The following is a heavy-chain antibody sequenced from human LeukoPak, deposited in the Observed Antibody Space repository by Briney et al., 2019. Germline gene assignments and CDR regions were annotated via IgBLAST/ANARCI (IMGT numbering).Heavy chain of an antibody. V-gene: IGHV3-7*01. CDR3: ARSDTIFGVVYYFDY. J-gene: IGHJ4*02. D-gene: IGHD3-3*01. CDR2: IKQDGSEK. CDR1: GFTFSSYW. Sequence: GGSLRLSCAASGFTFSSYWMSWVRQAPGKGLEWVDNIKQDGSEKYYVDSVKGRFTISRDNAKNSLYLQMNSLRAEDTAVYYCARSDTIFGVVYYFDYWGQGTLVTVSS.